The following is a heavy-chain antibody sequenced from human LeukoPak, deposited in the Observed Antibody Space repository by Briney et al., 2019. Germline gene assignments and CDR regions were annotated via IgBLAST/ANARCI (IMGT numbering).Heavy chain of an antibody. CDR3: ARDSGYDDY. J-gene: IGHJ4*02. CDR2: INHSGST. D-gene: IGHD3-22*01. V-gene: IGHV4-34*01. Sequence: SETLSLTCAVYGGSFSGYYWSWIRQPPGKGLEWTGEINHSGSTNYNPSLKSRVTISVDTSKNQFSLKLSSVTAADTAVYYCARDSGYDDYWGQGTLVTVSS. CDR1: GGSFSGYY.